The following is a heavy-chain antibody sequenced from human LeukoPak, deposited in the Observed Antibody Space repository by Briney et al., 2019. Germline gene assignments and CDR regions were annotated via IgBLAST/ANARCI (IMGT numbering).Heavy chain of an antibody. CDR2: ISGSGGST. V-gene: IGHV3-23*01. D-gene: IGHD3-10*01. CDR3: AKDEGGPITMVRGVIKNWFDP. Sequence: PVVFLWLSSLASGVTCSSCALISVLQASVKGLEWVSAISGSGGSTYYADSVKGRFTISRDNSKNTLYLQMNSLRAEDTAVYYCAKDEGGPITMVRGVIKNWFDPWGQGTLVTFSS. J-gene: IGHJ5*02. CDR1: GVTCSSCA.